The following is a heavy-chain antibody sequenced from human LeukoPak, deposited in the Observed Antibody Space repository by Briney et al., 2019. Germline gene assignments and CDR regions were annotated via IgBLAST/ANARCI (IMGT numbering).Heavy chain of an antibody. CDR2: ISWNSGNI. CDR3: AKGTSIAARGALDY. D-gene: IGHD6-6*01. Sequence: PGRSPRLSCAASGFIFDDYAMHWVRQAPGKGLEWVSGISWNSGNIGYADSVKGRFTISRDNAKNSLYLQMNSLRAEDMALYYCAKGTSIAARGALDYWGQGTLVTVSS. CDR1: GFIFDDYA. V-gene: IGHV3-9*03. J-gene: IGHJ4*02.